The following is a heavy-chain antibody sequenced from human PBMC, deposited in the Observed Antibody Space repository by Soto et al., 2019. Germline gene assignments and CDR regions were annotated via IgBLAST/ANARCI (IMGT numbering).Heavy chain of an antibody. V-gene: IGHV3-21*01. D-gene: IGHD6-6*01. CDR2: ISSSSSYI. CDR1: GFTFSSYS. J-gene: IGHJ4*02. CDR3: AGGGIAARPGGY. Sequence: PVGPLRLSCAASGFTFSSYSMNWVRQAPGKGLEWVSSISSSSSYIYYADSVKGRFTISRDNAKNSLYLQMNSLRAEDTAVYYCAGGGIAARPGGYWGQGTLVTVSS.